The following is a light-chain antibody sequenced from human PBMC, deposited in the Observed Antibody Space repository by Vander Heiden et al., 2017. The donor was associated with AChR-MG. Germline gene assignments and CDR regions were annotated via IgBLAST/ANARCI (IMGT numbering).Light chain of an antibody. CDR3: QAWDSSTVV. Sequence: SYELTQPPSVSVSLGQTASIPCSGDKLGDKYACWYQQKPGQSPVLVMYQDTKRPSGIPERFSGSNSGHTATLTISGTQAMDEAHYYCQAWDSSTVVFGGGTKLTVL. J-gene: IGLJ2*01. CDR2: QDT. V-gene: IGLV3-1*01. CDR1: KLGDKY.